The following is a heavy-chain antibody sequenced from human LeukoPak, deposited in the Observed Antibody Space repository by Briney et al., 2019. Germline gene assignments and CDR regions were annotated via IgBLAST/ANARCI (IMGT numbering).Heavy chain of an antibody. CDR3: ARDLYGDYSFDY. Sequence: GGSLRLSCAASGFTFTSYSMNWVRQAPGKGLEWVSSISSSITYIYYADSVKGRFTIFRDNARNSLYLQMNSLRAEDTAVYYCARDLYGDYSFDYWGQGTLVTVSS. CDR1: GFTFTSYS. D-gene: IGHD4-17*01. J-gene: IGHJ4*02. CDR2: ISSSITYI. V-gene: IGHV3-21*01.